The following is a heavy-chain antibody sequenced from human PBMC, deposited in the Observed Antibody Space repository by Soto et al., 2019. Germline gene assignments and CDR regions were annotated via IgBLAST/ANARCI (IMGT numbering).Heavy chain of an antibody. Sequence: SETLSLTCTVSGGSISSYYWSWIRQSPGKGLEWIGYIYYSGSTNYNPSLKSRVTISVDTSKNQFSLKLSSVTAADTAVYYCARDLYDSSGWHFDYWGHGALVTVSS. CDR1: GGSISSYY. D-gene: IGHD3-22*01. CDR3: ARDLYDSSGWHFDY. CDR2: IYYSGST. V-gene: IGHV4-59*01. J-gene: IGHJ4*01.